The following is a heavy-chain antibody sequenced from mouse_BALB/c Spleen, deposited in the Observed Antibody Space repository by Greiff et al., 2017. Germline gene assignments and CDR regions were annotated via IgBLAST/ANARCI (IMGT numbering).Heavy chain of an antibody. J-gene: IGHJ1*01. CDR2: ISSGGST. CDR3: ARNYYGSSYRGYFDV. Sequence: EVKLVESGGGLVKPGGSLKLSCAASGFTFSSYAMSWVRQTPEKRLEWVASISSGGSTYYPDSVKGRFTISRDNARNILYLQMSSLRSEDTAMYYCARNYYGSSYRGYFDVWGAGTTVTVSS. D-gene: IGHD1-1*01. V-gene: IGHV5-6-5*01. CDR1: GFTFSSYA.